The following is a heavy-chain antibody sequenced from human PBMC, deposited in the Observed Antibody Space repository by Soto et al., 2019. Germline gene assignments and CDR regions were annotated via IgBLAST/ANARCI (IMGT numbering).Heavy chain of an antibody. J-gene: IGHJ6*02. CDR3: ARGNPYNYAGFDV. D-gene: IGHD3-16*01. CDR2: INANTRNT. Sequence: QAQLEQSGAEVKRPGASVKVSCKASGYSFSNFDINWLRLASGQGPQWMGWINANTRNTFYSPRFQGKFTMTWDTSLSTAYMEMNNLMSDDTAVYYCARGNPYNYAGFDVWGQGTTVTVSS. V-gene: IGHV1-8*02. CDR1: GYSFSNFD.